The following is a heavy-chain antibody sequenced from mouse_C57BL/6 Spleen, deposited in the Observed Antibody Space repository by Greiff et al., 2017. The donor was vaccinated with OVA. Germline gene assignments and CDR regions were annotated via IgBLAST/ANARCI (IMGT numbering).Heavy chain of an antibody. CDR3: TRGRLNGDYAMDY. V-gene: IGHV1-15*01. J-gene: IGHJ4*01. CDR2: IDPETGGT. CDR1: GYTFTDYE. D-gene: IGHD3-2*02. Sequence: QVQLQQSGAELVRPGASVTLSCKASGYTFTDYEMHWVKQTPVHGLEWIGAIDPETGGTAYNQKFKGKAILTADKSSSTAYMELRSLTSEDSAVYYCTRGRLNGDYAMDYWGQGTSVTVSS.